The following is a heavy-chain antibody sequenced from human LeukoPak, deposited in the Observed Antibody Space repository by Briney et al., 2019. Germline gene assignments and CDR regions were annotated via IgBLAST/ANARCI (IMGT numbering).Heavy chain of an antibody. Sequence: ASVKVSCKASGYTFTSYGFSWVRQAPGQGLEWMGWISAYNGNTNYAQKLQGRVTMTTDTSTSTAFMELRSLRSDDTAVYYCARDYCSTTSCYFPPDELWGQGTLVTVSS. CDR2: ISAYNGNT. CDR3: ARDYCSTTSCYFPPDEL. CDR1: GYTFTSYG. J-gene: IGHJ4*02. V-gene: IGHV1-18*01. D-gene: IGHD2-2*01.